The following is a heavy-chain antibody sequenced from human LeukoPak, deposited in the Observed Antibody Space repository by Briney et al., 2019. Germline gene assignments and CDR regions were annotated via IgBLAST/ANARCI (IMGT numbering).Heavy chain of an antibody. V-gene: IGHV3-23*01. CDR1: GFIFRNYA. J-gene: IGHJ3*02. CDR3: VEPVSDGPGHDAFDI. Sequence: GGSLRLSCAASGFIFRNYAMSWVRQAPGTGLEWVSGISGTGRSTYYADSVKGRFTISRDNSKNTVYLQMNSLGAEDPAVYYCVEPVSDGPGHDAFDIWGQGTMVTVSS. CDR2: ISGTGRST. D-gene: IGHD5-24*01.